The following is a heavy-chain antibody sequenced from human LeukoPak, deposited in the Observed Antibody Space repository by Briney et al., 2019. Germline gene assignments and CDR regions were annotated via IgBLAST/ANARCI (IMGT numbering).Heavy chain of an antibody. CDR2: ISGSGGST. D-gene: IGHD1-26*01. Sequence: WGSLRLSCAASGFTFSSYAMSWVRQAPGKGLEWVSAISGSGGSTYYADSVKGRFTIYRHNYQNTLYLQMNSLRAEDTAVYYCAKGCGSYLCLLDYWGQGTLVTVSS. J-gene: IGHJ4*02. V-gene: IGHV3-23*01. CDR1: GFTFSSYA. CDR3: AKGCGSYLCLLDY.